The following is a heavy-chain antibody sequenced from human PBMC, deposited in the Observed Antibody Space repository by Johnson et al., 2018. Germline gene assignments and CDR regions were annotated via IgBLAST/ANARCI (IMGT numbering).Heavy chain of an antibody. Sequence: QVQLVQSGGGLVQPGGSLRLSCAASGFTFSSYAMHWVRQAPGKGLEWVAVISYAGSNKYYADSVKGRFTISRDNSKTSLYLQMNSRRAEDTAVYYCARDRWGLRGVRAFDIWGQGTMVTVSS. V-gene: IGHV3-30-3*01. CDR3: ARDRWGLRGVRAFDI. J-gene: IGHJ3*02. CDR2: ISYAGSNK. D-gene: IGHD1-26*01. CDR1: GFTFSSYA.